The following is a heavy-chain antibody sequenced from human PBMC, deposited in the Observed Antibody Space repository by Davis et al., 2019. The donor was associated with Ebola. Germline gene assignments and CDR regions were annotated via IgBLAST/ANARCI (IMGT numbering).Heavy chain of an antibody. CDR1: GFSLRTTRVA. D-gene: IGHD3-16*01. CDR2: VYRDDDK. V-gene: IGHV2-5*02. CDR3: VHRLTAYDWMYGTFDY. Sequence: SGPTLVKPTQTLTLTCTFSGFSLRTTRVAVGWIRQPPGKALEWLAIVYRDDDKRYSPSLKSRLTITKDTSNNQVVLTMTNMDPMDTATYYCVHRLTAYDWMYGTFDYWGQGILVTVSS. J-gene: IGHJ4*02.